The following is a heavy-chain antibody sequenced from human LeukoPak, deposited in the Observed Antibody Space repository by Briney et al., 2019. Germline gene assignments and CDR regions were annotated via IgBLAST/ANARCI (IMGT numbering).Heavy chain of an antibody. D-gene: IGHD1-26*01. CDR2: ISSSANTI. V-gene: IGHV3-11*01. CDR1: GFTFSDYY. CDR3: ARAVGASEGVDY. Sequence: GGSLTLSCAASGFTFSDYYMNWIRQAPGKGLEWVSYISSSANTIYYADSVKGRFTISRDNAKNSLYLQMNSLRAEDTAVYYCARAVGASEGVDYWGQGTLVTVSS. J-gene: IGHJ4*02.